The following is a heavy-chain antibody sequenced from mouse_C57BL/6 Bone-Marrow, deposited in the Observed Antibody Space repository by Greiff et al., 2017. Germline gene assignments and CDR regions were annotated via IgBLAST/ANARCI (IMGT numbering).Heavy chain of an antibody. CDR1: GFNIKDDY. J-gene: IGHJ1*03. D-gene: IGHD1-1*01. V-gene: IGHV14-4*01. CDR3: TNITTVVATRWYFDV. CDR2: IDPENGDT. Sequence: VHVKQSGAELVRPGASVKLSCTASGFNIKDDYMHWVKQRPEQGLEWIGWIDPENGDTEYASKFQGKATITADTSSNTAYLQLSSLTSEDTAVYYCTNITTVVATRWYFDVWGTGTTVTVSS.